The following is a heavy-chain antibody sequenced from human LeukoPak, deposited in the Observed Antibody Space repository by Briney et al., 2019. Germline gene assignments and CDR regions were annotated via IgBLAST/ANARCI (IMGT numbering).Heavy chain of an antibody. Sequence: TSETLSLTCTVSGGSISSSSYYWGWIRQPPGKALEWIGSIYYSGSTYYNPSLKSRVTISVDTSKNQFSLKLSSVTAADTAVYYCARKYSTVGYYFDYWGQGTLVTVSS. V-gene: IGHV4-39*01. CDR1: GGSISSSSYY. J-gene: IGHJ4*02. D-gene: IGHD6-6*01. CDR2: IYYSGST. CDR3: ARKYSTVGYYFDY.